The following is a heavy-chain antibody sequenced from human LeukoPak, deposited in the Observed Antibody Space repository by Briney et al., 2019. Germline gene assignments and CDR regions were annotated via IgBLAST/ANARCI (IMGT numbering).Heavy chain of an antibody. CDR3: AKDLYRLSTVTYYFDY. J-gene: IGHJ4*02. CDR2: IRSKANSYAT. D-gene: IGHD4-17*01. V-gene: IGHV3-73*01. Sequence: PGGSLRLSCAASGFTFSGSAMHWVRQASGKGLEWVGRIRSKANSYATAYAASVKGRFTISRDDSKNTAYLQMNSLKTEDTAVYYCAKDLYRLSTVTYYFDYWGQGTLVTVSS. CDR1: GFTFSGSA.